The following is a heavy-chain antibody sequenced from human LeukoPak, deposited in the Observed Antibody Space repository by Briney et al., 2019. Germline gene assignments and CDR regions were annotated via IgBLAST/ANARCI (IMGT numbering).Heavy chain of an antibody. Sequence: QSGGSLRLSCAASAFTFSSYGMHWVRQAPGKGLEWVAFIRYDGSNKYYADSVKGRFTISRDNSKNTLYLQMNSLRAEDTAVYYCAKVLSVVVAATLLDYWGQGTLVTVSS. CDR1: AFTFSSYG. V-gene: IGHV3-30*02. CDR3: AKVLSVVVAATLLDY. CDR2: IRYDGSNK. D-gene: IGHD2-15*01. J-gene: IGHJ4*02.